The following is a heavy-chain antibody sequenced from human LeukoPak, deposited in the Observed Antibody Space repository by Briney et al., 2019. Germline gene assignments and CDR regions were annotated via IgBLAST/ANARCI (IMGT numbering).Heavy chain of an antibody. V-gene: IGHV4-61*01. D-gene: IGHD6-6*01. J-gene: IGHJ6*03. Sequence: SETLSLTCAVSGYSISSGYYWGWIRQPPGKGLEWIGYIYYSGSTNYNPSLKSRVTISVDTSKNQFSLKLSSVTAADTAVYYCARSPRIAARRDYYYMDVWGKGTTVTVSS. CDR3: ARSPRIAARRDYYYMDV. CDR1: GYSISSGYY. CDR2: IYYSGST.